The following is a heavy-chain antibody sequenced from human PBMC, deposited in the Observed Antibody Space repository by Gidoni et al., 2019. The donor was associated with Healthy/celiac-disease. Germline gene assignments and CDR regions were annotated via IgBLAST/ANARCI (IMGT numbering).Heavy chain of an antibody. CDR1: GFTFDDSA. V-gene: IGHV3-9*01. J-gene: IGHJ4*02. CDR3: AKAGYCSSTSCYFFDY. D-gene: IGHD2-2*01. CDR2: IIWNSGSI. Sequence: EVQLVESGGGLVQPGRSLRLSCAASGFTFDDSAMHWVRQAPGKGLEWVSGIIWNSGSIGYADSVKGRFTISRDNAKNSLYLQMNSLRAEDTALYYCAKAGYCSSTSCYFFDYWGQGTLVTVSS.